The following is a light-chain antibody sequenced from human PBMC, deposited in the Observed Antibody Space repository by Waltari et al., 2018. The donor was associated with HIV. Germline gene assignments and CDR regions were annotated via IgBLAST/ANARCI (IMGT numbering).Light chain of an antibody. V-gene: IGKV3-15*01. CDR1: ASVGSF. CDR3: QQFYNWPRT. J-gene: IGKJ1*01. Sequence: EIVMTQSPVALSVSPGDRVPLSCRACASVGSFFAWYPQRPGQSPSLLMYGVSTRASGVSARFSGSGSGTEVNLTITSLQSDDSAIYFCQQFYNWPRTFGQGTTVEVK. CDR2: GVS.